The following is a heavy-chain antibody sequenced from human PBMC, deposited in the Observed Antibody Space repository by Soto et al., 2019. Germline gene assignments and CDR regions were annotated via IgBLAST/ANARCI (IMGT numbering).Heavy chain of an antibody. CDR2: IDPSDSYT. CDR3: ARPHGPGASDFYYGMDV. J-gene: IGHJ6*02. V-gene: IGHV5-10-1*01. CDR1: GYRFTTYW. Sequence: PGESLKISCKGSGYRFTTYWITWVRQMPGKGLEWMGRIDPSDSYTKYSPSFQGHVIISADKSISTAYLQWSSLKASDTAMYFCARPHGPGASDFYYGMDVWGQGTTVTVSS.